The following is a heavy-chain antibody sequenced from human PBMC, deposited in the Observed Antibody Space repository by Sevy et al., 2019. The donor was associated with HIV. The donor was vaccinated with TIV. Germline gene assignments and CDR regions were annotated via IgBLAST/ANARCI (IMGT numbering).Heavy chain of an antibody. CDR3: ARDMLGYCSSTSCYAEGYFDY. J-gene: IGHJ4*02. CDR1: GGSISSYY. D-gene: IGHD2-2*01. CDR2: IYYSGST. Sequence: SETLSLTCTVSGGSISSYYWSWIRQPPGKGLEWIGYIYYSGSTNYNPTLKSRVTISVDTSKNQFSLKLSSVTAADTAVYYCARDMLGYCSSTSCYAEGYFDYWGQGTLVTISS. V-gene: IGHV4-59*01.